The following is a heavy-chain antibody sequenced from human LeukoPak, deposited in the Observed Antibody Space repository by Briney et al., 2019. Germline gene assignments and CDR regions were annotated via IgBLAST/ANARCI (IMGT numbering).Heavy chain of an antibody. CDR1: GGTFSSYA. CDR2: IIPILGIA. Sequence: GASVKVSGKASGGTFSSYAISWVRQAPGQGLEWMGKIIPILGIANYAQKFQGRVTITADKSTSTAYMELSSLRSEDTAVYYCARDGYYYDSSQVYAFDIWGQGTMVTVSS. CDR3: ARDGYYYDSSQVYAFDI. J-gene: IGHJ3*02. D-gene: IGHD3-22*01. V-gene: IGHV1-69*04.